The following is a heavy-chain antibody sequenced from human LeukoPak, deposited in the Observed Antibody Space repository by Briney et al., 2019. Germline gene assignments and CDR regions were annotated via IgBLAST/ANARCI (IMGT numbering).Heavy chain of an antibody. Sequence: PGGSLRLSCAASGFTFSSYSMNWVRQAPGKGLEWVSSISTSSSYIYYADSVKGRFTISRDNAKNSLSLQMSSLRAEDTAVYYCARGGDHPTFLFQYMDVWGKGTTVTVSS. CDR1: GFTFSSYS. J-gene: IGHJ6*03. CDR3: ARGGDHPTFLFQYMDV. D-gene: IGHD3-16*01. CDR2: ISTSSSYI. V-gene: IGHV3-21*06.